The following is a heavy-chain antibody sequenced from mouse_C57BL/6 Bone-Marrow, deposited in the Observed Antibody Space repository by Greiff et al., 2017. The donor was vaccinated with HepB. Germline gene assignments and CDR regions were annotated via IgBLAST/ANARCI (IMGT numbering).Heavy chain of an antibody. CDR3: ARHPSRVTRGYFDY. J-gene: IGHJ2*01. Sequence: DVMLVESGGDLVKPGGSLKLSCAASGFTFSSYGMSWVRQTPDKRLEWVATISSGGSYTYYPDSVKGRVTISRDNAKNTLYLQMSSLKSEDTAMYYCARHPSRVTRGYFDYWGQGTALTVSS. V-gene: IGHV5-6*02. CDR2: ISSGGSYT. D-gene: IGHD2-2*01. CDR1: GFTFSSYG.